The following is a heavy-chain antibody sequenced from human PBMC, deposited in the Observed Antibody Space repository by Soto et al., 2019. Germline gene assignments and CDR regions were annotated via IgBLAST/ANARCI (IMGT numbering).Heavy chain of an antibody. CDR1: GFTFSSCA. V-gene: IGHV3-30-3*01. CDR3: ASETTAVAAFDY. D-gene: IGHD6-19*01. CDR2: VKHDENIK. J-gene: IGHJ4*02. Sequence: PGGSLRLSCASSGFTFSSCAMHWVRQAPGRGLEWVATVKHDENIKWHADSVKGRFTISRDNSENTLYLQMNSLRVEDTAVYYCASETTAVAAFDYWGQGTLVTVSS.